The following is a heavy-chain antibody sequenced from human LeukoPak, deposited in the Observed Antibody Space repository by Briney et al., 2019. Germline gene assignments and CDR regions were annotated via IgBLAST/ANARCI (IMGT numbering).Heavy chain of an antibody. Sequence: PGGSLRLSCAASGFTFSSYWMSWVRQAPGKGLEWVANIKQDGSEKYYVDSVKGRLTISRDNAKNSLYLQMNSLRAEDTAVYYCARDRGPWYSSGWDPFDYWGQGTLVTVSS. CDR2: IKQDGSEK. V-gene: IGHV3-7*01. J-gene: IGHJ4*02. CDR3: ARDRGPWYSSGWDPFDY. D-gene: IGHD6-19*01. CDR1: GFTFSSYW.